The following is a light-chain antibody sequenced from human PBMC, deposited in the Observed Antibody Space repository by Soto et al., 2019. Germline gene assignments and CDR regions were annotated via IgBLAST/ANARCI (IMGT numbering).Light chain of an antibody. V-gene: IGKV3-20*01. CDR3: LHYDDSSWT. J-gene: IGKJ1*01. CDR1: QSVSSTL. Sequence: ELVLTQSPVALSLSSGARATLSCRASQSVSSTLLTWYQQKPDEAPRLLIYGVSSRATSIPDRFSGSGSGTDFTLNISRVEPGYLAVYFCLHYDDSSWTFGQGIRVKI. CDR2: GVS.